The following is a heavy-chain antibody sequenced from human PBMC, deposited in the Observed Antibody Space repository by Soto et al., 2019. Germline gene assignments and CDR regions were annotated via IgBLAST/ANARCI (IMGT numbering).Heavy chain of an antibody. D-gene: IGHD2-2*01. J-gene: IGHJ4*02. CDR2: ISYDGSNK. CDR3: ARADIVVVPAAMGVDY. Sequence: PGGSLRLSCAASGFTFSSYGMHWVRQAPGKGLEWVAVISYDGSNKYYADSVKGRFTISRDNSKNTLYLQMNSLRAEDTAVYYCARADIVVVPAAMGVDYWGQGT. CDR1: GFTFSSYG. V-gene: IGHV3-30*03.